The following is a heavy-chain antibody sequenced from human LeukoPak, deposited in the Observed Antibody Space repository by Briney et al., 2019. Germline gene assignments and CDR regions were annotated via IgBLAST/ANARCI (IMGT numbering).Heavy chain of an antibody. CDR3: ARARSAAGNFDY. Sequence: PSETLSLTCTVSGGSISSGGYYWSWLRQRPGKGLEWIGYIYYSGSTYYNPSLKSRVTISADTSKNQFSLKLISVTTADTAVYYCARARSAAGNFDYWGQGTLVTVSS. V-gene: IGHV4-31*03. CDR2: IYYSGST. CDR1: GGSISSGGYY. J-gene: IGHJ4*02. D-gene: IGHD6-13*01.